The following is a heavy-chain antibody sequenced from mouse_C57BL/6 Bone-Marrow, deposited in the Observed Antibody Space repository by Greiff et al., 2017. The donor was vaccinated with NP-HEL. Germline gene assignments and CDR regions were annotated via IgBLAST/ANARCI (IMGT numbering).Heavy chain of an antibody. D-gene: IGHD1-1*01. CDR3: ARSHYGAWFAY. Sequence: EVQLQQSGPELVKPGASVKISCKASGYSFTGYYMNWVKQSPEKSLEWIGEINPSTGGTTYNQKFKAKATLTVDKSSSTAYMQLKSLTSEDSAVYYCARSHYGAWFAYWGQGTLVTVSA. V-gene: IGHV1-42*01. J-gene: IGHJ3*01. CDR2: INPSTGGT. CDR1: GYSFTGYY.